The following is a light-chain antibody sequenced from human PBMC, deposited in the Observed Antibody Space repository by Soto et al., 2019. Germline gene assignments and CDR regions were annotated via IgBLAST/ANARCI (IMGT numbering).Light chain of an antibody. J-gene: IGKJ4*01. CDR3: QQYYSAPLT. V-gene: IGKV4-1*01. Sequence: DIAMTQSPDSLVVSLGETATINCRSTQSLLYSANNKNFLAWYQQKPGQPPKLVIYWASTRESGVPDRFSGSGSGTDFTLTISSLQAEDVAVYYCQQYYSAPLTFGGGTKVEIK. CDR1: QSLLYSANNKNF. CDR2: WAS.